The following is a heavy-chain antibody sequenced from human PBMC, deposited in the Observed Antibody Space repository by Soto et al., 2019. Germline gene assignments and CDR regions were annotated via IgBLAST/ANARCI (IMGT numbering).Heavy chain of an antibody. CDR1: GFTFSSYW. CDR3: AREAAGLDY. J-gene: IGHJ4*02. V-gene: IGHV3-7*05. CDR2: IKQDGSEK. Sequence: GGSLRLSCAASGFTFSSYWMSWVRQAPGKGLEWVANIKQDGSEKYYVDSVKGRFTLSRNNAKNSLFLQMSSLRAEDTAVYYCAREAAGLDYWGQGTLVTVSS. D-gene: IGHD6-13*01.